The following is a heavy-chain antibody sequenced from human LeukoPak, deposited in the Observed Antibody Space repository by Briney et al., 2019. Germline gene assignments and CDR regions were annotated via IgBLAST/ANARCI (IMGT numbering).Heavy chain of an antibody. CDR3: AKDGRGFCGGGTCYSAWLDP. Sequence: ASVRVSCKASGYTFTDYYIHWVRQAPGQGLEGMGWMNPNSGGTYYAQKFQGRVTVTRDTSISTAYMELSSLTSHDTAVYYCAKDGRGFCGGGTCYSAWLDPWGQGTLVSVSS. D-gene: IGHD2-15*01. CDR1: GYTFTDYY. CDR2: MNPNSGGT. V-gene: IGHV1-2*02. J-gene: IGHJ5*02.